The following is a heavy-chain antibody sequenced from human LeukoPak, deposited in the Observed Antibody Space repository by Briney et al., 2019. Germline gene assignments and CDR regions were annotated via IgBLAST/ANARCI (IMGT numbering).Heavy chain of an antibody. CDR2: ISYDGSNK. CDR1: GFTFSSYA. J-gene: IGHJ6*02. CDR3: AREWELRAAYYGMDV. D-gene: IGHD1-26*01. V-gene: IGHV3-30-3*01. Sequence: PGGSLRLSCAASGFTFSSYAMHWVRQAPGKGLEWVAVISYDGSNKYYADSVQGRFTISRDNSKNTLYLQMNSLRAEDTAVYYCAREWELRAAYYGMDVWGQGTTVTVSS.